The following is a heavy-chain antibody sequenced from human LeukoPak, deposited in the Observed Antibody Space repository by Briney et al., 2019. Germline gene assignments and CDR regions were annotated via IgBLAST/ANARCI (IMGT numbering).Heavy chain of an antibody. D-gene: IGHD5-12*01. CDR2: VYYSGST. Sequence: SETLSLTCTVSGGSISSRYYYWGWLRQPPGKGLEWIGSVYYSGSTYYNPSLKSRVTISVDTSKNQFSLKLSSVTAADTAVYYCARSCLIVDIVATIRARLGGNAFDIWGQGTMVIVSS. CDR1: GGSISSRYYY. CDR3: ARSCLIVDIVATIRARLGGNAFDI. J-gene: IGHJ3*02. V-gene: IGHV4-39*07.